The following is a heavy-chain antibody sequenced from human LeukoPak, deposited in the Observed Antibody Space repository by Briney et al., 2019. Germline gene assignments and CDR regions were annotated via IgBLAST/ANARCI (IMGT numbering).Heavy chain of an antibody. J-gene: IGHJ3*02. CDR1: SGSISSYY. D-gene: IGHD1-14*01. CDR2: IYTSGST. CDR3: ARDNPPRTLDAFDI. Sequence: KPSETLSLTCTVSSGSISSYYWSWIRQPAGKGLEWIGRIYTSGSTNYNPSPKSRVTMSVDTSKNQFSLKLSSVTAADTAVYYCARDNPPRTLDAFDIWGQGTMVTVSS. V-gene: IGHV4-4*07.